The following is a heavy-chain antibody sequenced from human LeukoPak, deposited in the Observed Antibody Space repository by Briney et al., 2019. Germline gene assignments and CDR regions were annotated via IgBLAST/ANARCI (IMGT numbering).Heavy chain of an antibody. CDR1: GFTFSSYA. V-gene: IGHV3-23*01. Sequence: PGRSLRLSCAASGFTFSSYAMSWVRQAPGKGLEWVSAISGSGGSTYYADSVKGRFTIPRDNSKNTLYLQMNSLRAEDTAVYYCAKDLDCSSTSCYKDYWGQGTLVTVSS. CDR2: ISGSGGST. D-gene: IGHD2-2*02. CDR3: AKDLDCSSTSCYKDY. J-gene: IGHJ4*02.